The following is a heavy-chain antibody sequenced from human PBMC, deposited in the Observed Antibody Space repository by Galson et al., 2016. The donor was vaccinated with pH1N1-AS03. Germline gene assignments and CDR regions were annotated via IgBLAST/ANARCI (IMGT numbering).Heavy chain of an antibody. CDR3: TTDGPCCYIT. CDR2: IKSETDGGTT. CDR1: GFTFSDYA. J-gene: IGHJ3*01. Sequence: SLRLSCASSGFTFSDYAISWVRQAPGKGLEWIGRIKSETDGGTTDYAAPVKGRFTISRDDSINTLYLQMNSLQTDDTGAHFCTTDGPCCYITWGQGTLVTVSS. V-gene: IGHV3-15*01. D-gene: IGHD4/OR15-4a*01.